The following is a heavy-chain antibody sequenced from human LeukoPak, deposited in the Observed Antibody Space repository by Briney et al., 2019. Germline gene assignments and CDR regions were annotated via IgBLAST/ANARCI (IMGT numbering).Heavy chain of an antibody. J-gene: IGHJ5*02. CDR3: ARDHYYDSSGYSP. Sequence: GGSLRLSCAASGFTFDDYGMSWVRQAPGKGLEWVSGINWNGGSTGYADSVKGRFTISRDNAKNSLYLQMNSLRAGDTALYHCARDHYYDSSGYSPWGQGTLVTVSS. CDR1: GFTFDDYG. V-gene: IGHV3-20*01. CDR2: INWNGGST. D-gene: IGHD3-22*01.